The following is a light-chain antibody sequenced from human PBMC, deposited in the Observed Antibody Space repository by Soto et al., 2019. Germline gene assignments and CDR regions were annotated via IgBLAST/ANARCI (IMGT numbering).Light chain of an antibody. CDR3: SSYTTSNTRQIV. V-gene: IGLV2-14*01. CDR2: DVS. Sequence: SVLPQPASVSGSPGQSITISCTGTSSDVGGYNYVSWYQQHPGKAPKFMIYDVSNRPSGVSNRFSGSKSGNTASLTIPGLQAEDEADYYCSSYTTSNTRQIVFGTGTKVTVL. CDR1: SSDVGGYNY. J-gene: IGLJ1*01.